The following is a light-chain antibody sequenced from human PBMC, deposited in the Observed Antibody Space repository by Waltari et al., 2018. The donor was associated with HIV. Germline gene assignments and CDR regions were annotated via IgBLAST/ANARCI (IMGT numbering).Light chain of an antibody. V-gene: IGLV6-57*03. CDR3: QSYDSSNVV. J-gene: IGLJ2*01. Sequence: NFMLTQPHSVSESPGKTVTISCTRPSGSISRNYLQWYQQRPGSAPTTVISEDNQRPSGVPDRFSGSIDTSSNSASLSISGLKTEDEADYYCQSYDSSNVVFGGGTKLTVL. CDR2: EDN. CDR1: SGSISRNY.